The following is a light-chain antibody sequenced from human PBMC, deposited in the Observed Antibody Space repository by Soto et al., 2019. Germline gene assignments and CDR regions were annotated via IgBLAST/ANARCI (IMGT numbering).Light chain of an antibody. Sequence: EIVMTQSPATLSVSPGERATLSCRASQSIGSNLAWYQHKPGQAPRLLIYGASTRATGAPARFSGNGSGTAFTLPISSLQSEDFAVYYCQQYNTWPPTFGQGTKVDIK. CDR2: GAS. CDR1: QSIGSN. CDR3: QQYNTWPPT. V-gene: IGKV3-15*01. J-gene: IGKJ1*01.